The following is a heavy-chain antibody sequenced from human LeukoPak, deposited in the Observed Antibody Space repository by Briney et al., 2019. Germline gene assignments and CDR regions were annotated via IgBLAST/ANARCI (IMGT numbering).Heavy chain of an antibody. CDR1: GYTFTTYY. Sequence: ASVKVSRKASGYTFTTYYIHWVRQAPGQGLEWMGIINPSGGSTTYAQIFQGRVTLTRDTSTSTVYMELSSLRSDDTAVYYCARAPKGVTTGYFDHWGQGTLVTVSS. D-gene: IGHD1-26*01. V-gene: IGHV1-46*01. CDR3: ARAPKGVTTGYFDH. J-gene: IGHJ4*02. CDR2: INPSGGST.